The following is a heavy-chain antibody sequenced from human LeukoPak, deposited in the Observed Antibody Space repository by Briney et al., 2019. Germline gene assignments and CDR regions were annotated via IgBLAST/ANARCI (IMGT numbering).Heavy chain of an antibody. J-gene: IGHJ4*02. CDR3: ARATGYSSSWLDY. CDR1: GFTFSSYS. Sequence: GGSLRLSCAASGFTFSSYSMNWVRQAPGKGLEWVSSISGSSYYIYYADSVKGRFTISRDNAKNSLYLQMNSLRAEDTAVYYCARATGYSSSWLDYWGQGTLVTVSS. V-gene: IGHV3-21*01. D-gene: IGHD6-13*01. CDR2: ISGSSYYI.